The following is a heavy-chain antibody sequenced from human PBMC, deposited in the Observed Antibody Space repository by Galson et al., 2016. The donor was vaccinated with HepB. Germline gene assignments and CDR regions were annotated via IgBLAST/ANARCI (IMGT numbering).Heavy chain of an antibody. D-gene: IGHD3-22*01. CDR1: GITLRGYA. V-gene: IGHV3-21*01. J-gene: IGHJ3*02. CDR3: AGARLDSSYYSYPDAFES. CDR2: ISRGGTYT. Sequence: SLRLSCAASGITLRGYAMNWVRQAPGKGLDWVSFISRGGTYTYYADSVKGRFTVSRDNAKNSLYLQMNSLRAEDTALYYCAGARLDSSYYSYPDAFESWGSGTMVTVAS.